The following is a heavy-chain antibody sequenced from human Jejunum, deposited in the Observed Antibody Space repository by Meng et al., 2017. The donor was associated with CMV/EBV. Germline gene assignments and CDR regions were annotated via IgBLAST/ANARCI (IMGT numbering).Heavy chain of an antibody. V-gene: IGHV4-61*08. D-gene: IGHD2-15*01. CDR1: GECVSSRGHY. Sequence: TCTVSGECVSSRGHYGSWIRQPAGRGLGWIGYADYSGANYNSSLESRVTISVDISKNQISLTMRSVTAADTAVYFCARDSLSGGSNFWGPGTLVTVSS. J-gene: IGHJ4*02. CDR3: ARDSLSGGSNF. CDR2: ADYSGA.